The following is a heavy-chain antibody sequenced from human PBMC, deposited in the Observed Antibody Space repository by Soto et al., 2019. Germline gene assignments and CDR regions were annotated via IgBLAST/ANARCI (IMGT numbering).Heavy chain of an antibody. Sequence: ASVKVSCKASGYTFTTYYMHWVRQAPGQGLEWMGIINPSGGRTTYAQKFQGRVIMTRDTSTSTVYMELSSLTSEDTAVYYCARDGCVTATCAGGGNWFDPWGQGTPVTVSS. D-gene: IGHD3-16*01. CDR2: INPSGGRT. CDR3: ARDGCVTATCAGGGNWFDP. CDR1: GYTFTTYY. J-gene: IGHJ5*02. V-gene: IGHV1-46*01.